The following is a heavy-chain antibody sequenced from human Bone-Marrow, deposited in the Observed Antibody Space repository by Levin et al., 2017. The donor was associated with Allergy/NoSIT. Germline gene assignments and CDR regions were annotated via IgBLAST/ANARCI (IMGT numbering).Heavy chain of an antibody. D-gene: IGHD1-14*01. CDR1: GGSVSRSSQY. Sequence: SQTLSLTCTVSGGSVSRSSQYWAWIRQPPGKGLEWIGSAYYSGSAYYNPSLESRVTISVHTSKNQFSLKVRSVTAADTSTYYCVRYRTTARAGRKTEDAFDVWGQGTMVTVSS. CDR3: VRYRTTARAGRKTEDAFDV. J-gene: IGHJ3*01. CDR2: AYYSGSA. V-gene: IGHV4-39*01.